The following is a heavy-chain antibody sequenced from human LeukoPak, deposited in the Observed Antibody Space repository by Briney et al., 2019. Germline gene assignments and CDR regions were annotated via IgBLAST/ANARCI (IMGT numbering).Heavy chain of an antibody. Sequence: GGSLRLSCAGSGFTFSSYSMNWVRQAPGKGLEWVSYISSSSSTIYYADSVKGRFTISRDNAKNSLYLQVNSLRDEDTAVYYCARETTMIVANWGQGTLVTVSS. CDR2: ISSSSSTI. CDR1: GFTFSSYS. D-gene: IGHD3-22*01. J-gene: IGHJ4*02. V-gene: IGHV3-48*02. CDR3: ARETTMIVAN.